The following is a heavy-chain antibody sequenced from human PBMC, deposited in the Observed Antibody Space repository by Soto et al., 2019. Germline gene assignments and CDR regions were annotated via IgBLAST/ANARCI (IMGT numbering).Heavy chain of an antibody. V-gene: IGHV1-69*11. CDR1: GGTFSSSG. J-gene: IGHJ6*02. CDR2: IVPSLDTT. CDR3: ARWPPPRYTADPSAVDV. Sequence: QVHLVQAGTEGKKPGSSVTFSCPASGGTFSSSGFSWVRQAPGQGLEWMGMIVPSLDTTNYAQKFQARVTITADEVTSTAYLELRSLRAEDTAVYYCARWPPPRYTADPSAVDVWGQGNRVIVS. D-gene: IGHD3-16*02.